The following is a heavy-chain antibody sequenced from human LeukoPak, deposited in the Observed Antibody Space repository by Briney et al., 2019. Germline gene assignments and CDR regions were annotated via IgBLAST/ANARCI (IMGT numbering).Heavy chain of an antibody. Sequence: PSETLSLTCTVPGGSISSGSYYWSWIRQPAGKGLEWIGRIYTTGSTNFNPSLKSRVTISVDTSKNQFSLRLSSVTAADTAVYYCARGRGSGSYFPYYFDYWGQGTLVTVSS. V-gene: IGHV4-61*02. CDR2: IYTTGST. CDR1: GGSISSGSYY. CDR3: ARGRGSGSYFPYYFDY. J-gene: IGHJ4*02. D-gene: IGHD3-10*01.